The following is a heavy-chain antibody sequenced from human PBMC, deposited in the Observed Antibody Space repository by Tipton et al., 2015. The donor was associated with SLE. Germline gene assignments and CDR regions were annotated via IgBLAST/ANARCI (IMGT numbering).Heavy chain of an antibody. Sequence: TLSLTCAVYGGSFSGYYWSWIRQPPGKGLEWIGEINHSGSTNYNPSLKSRVTISVDTSKNQFSLKLSSVTAADTAVYYCARGLSLRQRITIFGVVHWFDPWGHGTLVTVSS. CDR2: INHSGST. V-gene: IGHV4-34*01. CDR3: ARGLSLRQRITIFGVVHWFDP. J-gene: IGHJ5*02. D-gene: IGHD3-3*01. CDR1: GGSFSGYY.